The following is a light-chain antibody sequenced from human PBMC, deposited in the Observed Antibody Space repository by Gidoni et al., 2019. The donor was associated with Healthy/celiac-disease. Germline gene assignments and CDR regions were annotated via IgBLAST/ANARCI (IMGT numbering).Light chain of an antibody. J-gene: IGLJ2*01. CDR2: GNS. CDR3: QSYDSSLSAVV. CDR1: SSNIGAGYD. Sequence: QSVLTQPPSVSGALGQRVTISCTGSSSNIGAGYDVPWYQQLPGTAPKLLIYGNSNRPSGVPDQFSGSKSGTSASLAITGLQAEDEADYYCQSYDSSLSAVVFGGGTKLTVL. V-gene: IGLV1-40*01.